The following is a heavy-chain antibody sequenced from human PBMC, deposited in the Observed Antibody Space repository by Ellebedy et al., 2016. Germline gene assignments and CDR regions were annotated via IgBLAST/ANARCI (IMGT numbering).Heavy chain of an antibody. J-gene: IGHJ2*01. CDR3: ARVGREAGGDNWYFDL. Sequence: GGSLRLSCAASGFDVSSKYMSWVRQAPGKGPDWVSTLYTGGSTYYADSVKGRFTISRDNSKNTLFLLMDSLRAEDTAVYYCARVGREAGGDNWYFDLWGRGTLVTVSS. D-gene: IGHD3-16*01. CDR2: LYTGGST. CDR1: GFDVSSKY. V-gene: IGHV3-53*01.